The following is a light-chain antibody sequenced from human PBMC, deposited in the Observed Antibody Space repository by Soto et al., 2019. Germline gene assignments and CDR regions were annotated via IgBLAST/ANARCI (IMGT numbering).Light chain of an antibody. CDR3: QQHNTYSRT. CDR2: QAS. Sequence: DIQMTQSPPTLSASVGDRVTITCRASQSISGWLAWYQQKPGKAPNLLIYQASTLESGVPSRFSGSGSGTEFTLTISGLQPDDFATYHCQQHNTYSRTFGQGTKVEIK. V-gene: IGKV1-5*03. CDR1: QSISGW. J-gene: IGKJ1*01.